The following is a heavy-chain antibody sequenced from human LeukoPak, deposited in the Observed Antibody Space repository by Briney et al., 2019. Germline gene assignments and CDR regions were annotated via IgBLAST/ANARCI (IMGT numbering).Heavy chain of an antibody. CDR1: GYTFTSYD. Sequence: ASVKVSCKASGYTFTSYDVNWVRQATGQGLEWMXWVNPNSGHTGYAQKFQGRVTLTSDTSTSTAYMELRSLRSDDTAVYYCARAGTTSSSTPDFWGQGTLVTVSS. CDR3: ARAGTTSSSTPDF. D-gene: IGHD2-15*01. J-gene: IGHJ4*02. V-gene: IGHV1-8*01. CDR2: VNPNSGHT.